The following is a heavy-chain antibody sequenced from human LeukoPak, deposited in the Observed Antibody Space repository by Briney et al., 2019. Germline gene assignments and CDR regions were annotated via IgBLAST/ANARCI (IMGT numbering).Heavy chain of an antibody. Sequence: PRASVKVSCKASGYTFTGYYMHWVRQAPGQGLEWMGWINPNSGGTNYAQKFQGRVTMTRGTSISTAYMELSRLRSGDTAVYYCGCWYLNTLDYYGMDVWGQGTTVTVSS. J-gene: IGHJ6*02. V-gene: IGHV1-2*02. CDR3: GCWYLNTLDYYGMDV. CDR1: GYTFTGYY. CDR2: INPNSGGT. D-gene: IGHD6-13*01.